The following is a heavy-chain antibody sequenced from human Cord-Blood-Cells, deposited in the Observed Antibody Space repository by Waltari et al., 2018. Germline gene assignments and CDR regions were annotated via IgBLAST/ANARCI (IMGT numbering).Heavy chain of an antibody. CDR2: ISYDGSNK. D-gene: IGHD6-13*01. CDR3: ARDPIAAAGDY. J-gene: IGHJ4*02. CDR1: GFTCSSYA. Sequence: QVQLVESGGGVVQPGRSLRLSCAASGFTCSSYAMHCVRQAPGKGLEWVAVISYDGSNKYYADSVKGRFTISRDNSKNTLYLQMNSLRAEDTAVYYCARDPIAAAGDYWGQGTLVTVSS. V-gene: IGHV3-30*04.